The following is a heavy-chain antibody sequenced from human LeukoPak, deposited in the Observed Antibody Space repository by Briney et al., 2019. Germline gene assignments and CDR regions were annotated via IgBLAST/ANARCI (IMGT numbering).Heavy chain of an antibody. CDR3: ARGPWNYAPPDY. CDR2: ISSSSSYI. CDR1: GFTFSSYS. D-gene: IGHD1-7*01. Sequence: PGGSLRLSCAASGFTFSSYSMNWVRQAPGKGLEWVSSISSSSSYIYYADSVKGRFTISRDNAKNSLYLQMNSLRAEDTAVYYCARGPWNYAPPDYWGQGTLVTVSS. J-gene: IGHJ4*02. V-gene: IGHV3-21*01.